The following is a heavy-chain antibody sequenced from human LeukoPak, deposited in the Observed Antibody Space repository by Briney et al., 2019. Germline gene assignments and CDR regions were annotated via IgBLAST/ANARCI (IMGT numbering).Heavy chain of an antibody. D-gene: IGHD3-16*01. CDR2: ISSSRSYI. CDR1: GFTFSSYS. J-gene: IGHJ6*03. V-gene: IGHV3-21*01. Sequence: GGSLRLSCTASGFTFSSYSMNWVRQAPGKGLEWLSSISSSRSYIYYADSVKGRFTISRDNANNSLDLQMNSLRAEDTAVYYCARMRRDLAKGDYFYYYYMDVWGKGTTVIVSS. CDR3: ARMRRDLAKGDYFYYYYMDV.